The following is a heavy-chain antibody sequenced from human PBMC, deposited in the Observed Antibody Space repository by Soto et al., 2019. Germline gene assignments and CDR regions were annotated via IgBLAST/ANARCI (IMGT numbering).Heavy chain of an antibody. CDR3: TTDQSWGPDRYYYYGMDV. CDR2: IKSKTDGGTT. CDR1: GFTFSNAW. Sequence: GGSLRLSCAASGFTFSNAWMNWVRQAPGKGLEWVGRIKSKTDGGTTDYAAPVKGRFTISRDDSKNTLYLQMNSLKTEDTAVYYCTTDQSWGPDRYYYYGMDVWGQGTTVTVSS. D-gene: IGHD3-16*01. V-gene: IGHV3-15*07. J-gene: IGHJ6*02.